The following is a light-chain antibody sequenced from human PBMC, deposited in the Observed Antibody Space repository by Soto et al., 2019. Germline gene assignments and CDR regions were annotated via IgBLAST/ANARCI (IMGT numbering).Light chain of an antibody. CDR2: GAS. Sequence: LVMTQSPATLSVSPGERATLSCRASQSVSSYLAWYQLKPGQAPRLLIYGASTRATGIPARFSGSGSGTEFTLTISSLQSEDFAVYYCQQYNDWPLSTFGQGTRLEI. CDR3: QQYNDWPLST. J-gene: IGKJ5*01. V-gene: IGKV3-15*01. CDR1: QSVSSY.